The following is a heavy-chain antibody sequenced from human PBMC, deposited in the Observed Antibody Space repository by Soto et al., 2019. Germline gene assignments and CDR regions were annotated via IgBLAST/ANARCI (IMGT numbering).Heavy chain of an antibody. D-gene: IGHD3-3*01. CDR3: ARGRLDDFWSGCLYYLDS. CDR1: GDSITSSKHY. CDR2: IYLSGFT. Sequence: QVQLQESGPGLVKPSQTLSLTCTVSGDSITSSKHYWSWIRQHPGKGLEWIGYIYLSGFTYSTPSLKSRVNMSLDTSKNQFSLKLSSVTAADTAVYYCARGRLDDFWSGCLYYLDSWGLGTLVTVSS. J-gene: IGHJ4*02. V-gene: IGHV4-30-4*08.